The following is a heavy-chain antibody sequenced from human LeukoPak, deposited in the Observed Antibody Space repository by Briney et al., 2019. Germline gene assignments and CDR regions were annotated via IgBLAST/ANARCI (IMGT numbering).Heavy chain of an antibody. CDR1: GYTFTGYY. J-gene: IGHJ4*02. CDR2: INPYSGGT. Sequence: ASVKVSCKASGYTFTGYYIHWVRQAPGQGLEWMGWINPYSGGTNNAQKFQGRVTMTGDTSISTAYMELSSLRSDDTAVYYCARDRGSWYDWWSQGTLVTVSS. CDR3: ARDRGSWYDW. V-gene: IGHV1-2*02. D-gene: IGHD6-13*01.